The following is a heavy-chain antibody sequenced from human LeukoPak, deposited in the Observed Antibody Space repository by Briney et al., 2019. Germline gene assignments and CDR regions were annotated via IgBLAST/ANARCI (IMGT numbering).Heavy chain of an antibody. CDR1: GGSISSYY. CDR2: IYYSGST. Sequence: PSETLSLTCTVSGGSISSYYWSWIRQPPGKGLEWIGYIYYSGSTNYNPSLKSRVTISVDTSKNQFSLKLSSVTAADTAVYYCARERRILWFGALQGDGMDVWGQGTTVTVSS. J-gene: IGHJ6*02. D-gene: IGHD3-10*01. CDR3: ARERRILWFGALQGDGMDV. V-gene: IGHV4-59*12.